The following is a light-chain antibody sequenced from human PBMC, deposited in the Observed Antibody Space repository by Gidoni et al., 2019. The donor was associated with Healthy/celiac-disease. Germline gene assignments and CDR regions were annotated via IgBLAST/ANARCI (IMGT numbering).Light chain of an antibody. V-gene: IGKV1-5*01. CDR2: DAS. Sequence: DIQMTQSPSTLSASVGDRVTITCRASQSISSWLAWYQQKPGKAKLLIYDASSLESGVPSRFSGSGSGTEFTLTISSLQPDDFATYYCQQYNSYPWTFGQGTKVEIK. J-gene: IGKJ1*01. CDR1: QSISSW. CDR3: QQYNSYPWT.